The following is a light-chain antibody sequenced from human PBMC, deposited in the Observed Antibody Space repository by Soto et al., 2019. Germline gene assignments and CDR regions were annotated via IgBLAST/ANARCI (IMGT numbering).Light chain of an antibody. V-gene: IGKV1-39*01. CDR1: QTISSS. Sequence: DIQMTQSPSSLSASVGDRVTITCRASQTISSSLNWYQQKPGKAPDLLIYAASNLQSGVPSRFSGSGSGSDFPFPIISLQTEDFATYYCQPGYSSPLMFTFGQGTRLEIK. CDR3: QPGYSSPLMFT. J-gene: IGKJ2*01. CDR2: AAS.